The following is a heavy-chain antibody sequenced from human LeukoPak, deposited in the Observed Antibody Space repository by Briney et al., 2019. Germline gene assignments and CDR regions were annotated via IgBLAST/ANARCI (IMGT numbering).Heavy chain of an antibody. J-gene: IGHJ4*02. Sequence: SQTLSLTCTVSGDSISNGGYYWSWIRLRPGKGLEWVGYIYDSGTTYYGPALQSRVSISVDTSDNKFSLKLKSLTAADTAVYYCARGGDRRGFDYWGQGTLVTVSS. V-gene: IGHV4-31*03. CDR2: IYDSGTT. CDR1: GDSISNGGYY. CDR3: ARGGDRRGFDY. D-gene: IGHD1-14*01.